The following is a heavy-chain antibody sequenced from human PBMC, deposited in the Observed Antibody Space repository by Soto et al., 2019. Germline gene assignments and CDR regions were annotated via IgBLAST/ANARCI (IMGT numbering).Heavy chain of an antibody. CDR2: IYWDDDK. J-gene: IGHJ4*02. D-gene: IGHD3-10*01. V-gene: IGHV2-5*02. CDR1: GFSLSTSGVG. CDR3: AHSGRYYGSGSPYDY. Sequence: QITLKESGPTLVKPTQTLTLTCTFSGFSLSTSGVGVGWIRQPPGKALEWLALIYWDDDKRYNPSLKSRLTITKDTSKTQVVLTMTNMDPVDTARYSCAHSGRYYGSGSPYDYWGQGTLVTVSS.